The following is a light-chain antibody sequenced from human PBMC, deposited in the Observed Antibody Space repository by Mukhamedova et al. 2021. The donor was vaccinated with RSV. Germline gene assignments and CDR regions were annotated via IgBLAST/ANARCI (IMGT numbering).Light chain of an antibody. V-gene: IGLV2-14*01. Sequence: APKLIIYEVTNRPSGVSSRFSGSKSGATASLTITGLQAGDEAHYYCSSYTSLSTGVFGTGTTVIVL. CDR2: EVT. CDR3: SSYTSLSTGV. J-gene: IGLJ1*01.